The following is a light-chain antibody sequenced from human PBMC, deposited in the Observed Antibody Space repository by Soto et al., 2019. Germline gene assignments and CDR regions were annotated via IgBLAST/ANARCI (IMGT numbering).Light chain of an antibody. J-gene: IGKJ1*01. CDR2: GVS. Sequence: EIVLTQSPGTLSLSPGERATLSCRASQSVSSSYLAWYQQKPGQAPRLLIHGVSSRATGIPDRFSGSGSGTDFPLTISRLEPEDFAVYYCQQYGSPPPTFGQGTKVEIK. V-gene: IGKV3-20*01. CDR1: QSVSSSY. CDR3: QQYGSPPPT.